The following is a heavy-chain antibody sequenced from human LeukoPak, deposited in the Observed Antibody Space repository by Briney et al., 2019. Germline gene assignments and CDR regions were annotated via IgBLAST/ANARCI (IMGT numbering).Heavy chain of an antibody. Sequence: GSVKVSCKASGYTFTSYGISWVRQAPGQGLEWMGWISAYNGNTNYAQKLQGRGTMTTDTSTSTAYMELRSLRSDDTAVYYCASTPFGGVFDYWGQGTLVTVSS. J-gene: IGHJ4*02. CDR1: GYTFTSYG. CDR2: ISAYNGNT. V-gene: IGHV1-18*04. CDR3: ASTPFGGVFDY. D-gene: IGHD3-10*01.